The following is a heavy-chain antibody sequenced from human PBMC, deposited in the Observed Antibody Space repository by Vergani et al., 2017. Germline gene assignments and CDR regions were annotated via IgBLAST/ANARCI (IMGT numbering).Heavy chain of an antibody. CDR3: ARSSGGSAPYLHY. D-gene: IGHD2-15*01. V-gene: IGHV3-7*01. Sequence: EVQLLESGGGLVQPGGSLRLSCAASGFTFGDYYMAWIRLAPGKGLDWVASIKRDGTETFYVDSVKGRFTISRDNAKTTLYLQMNSLRDEDRGVYYCARSSGGSAPYLHYWGQGTLVTVAS. J-gene: IGHJ1*01. CDR2: IKRDGTET. CDR1: GFTFGDYY.